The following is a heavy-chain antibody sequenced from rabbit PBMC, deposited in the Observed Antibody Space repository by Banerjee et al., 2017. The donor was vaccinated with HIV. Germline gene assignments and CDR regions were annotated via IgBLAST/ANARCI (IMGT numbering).Heavy chain of an antibody. Sequence: QDQLKESGGGLVQPGGSLTLTCTVSGFSLSSNDMSWVRQAPGKGLEWIGTISTSGSAYYASWVNGRFTISSDNVQNTVDLQMNSMTAADTATYFCARRIWASSSGYYFNLWGQGTLVTVS. CDR1: GFSLSSND. CDR3: ARRIWASSSGYYFNL. V-gene: IGHV1S36*01. CDR2: ISTSGSA. D-gene: IGHD1-1*01. J-gene: IGHJ4*01.